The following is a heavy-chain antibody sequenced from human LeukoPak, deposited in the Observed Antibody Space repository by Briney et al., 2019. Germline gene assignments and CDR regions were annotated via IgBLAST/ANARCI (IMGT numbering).Heavy chain of an antibody. D-gene: IGHD5-18*01. CDR3: AKDGYSYGRRYFDY. CDR2: ISWNSGSI. CDR1: GFTFVDYA. V-gene: IGHV3-9*01. J-gene: IGHJ4*02. Sequence: GGSLSLSCAAFGFTFVDYAMHWVRQAPGKGLEWVSGISWNSGSIGYADSVKGRFTISRDNAKNSLYLQMNSLRAEDTALYYCAKDGYSYGRRYFDYWGQGTLVTVSS.